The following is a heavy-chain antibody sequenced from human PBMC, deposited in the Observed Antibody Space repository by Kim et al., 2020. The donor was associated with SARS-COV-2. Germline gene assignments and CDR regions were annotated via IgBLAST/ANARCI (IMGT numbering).Heavy chain of an antibody. D-gene: IGHD2-8*02. CDR2: ISWHSATT. J-gene: IGHJ6*02. CDR1: GFTVDDYA. Sequence: GGSLRLSCAASGFTVDDYAMHWVRQAPGKGLEWVSGISWHSATTGYADSVKGRFTISRDNARNSLYLQMNSLRAEDTALYYCAKGGVFYYHGVDVWGQGTTVTVSS. CDR3: AKGGVFYYHGVDV. V-gene: IGHV3-9*01.